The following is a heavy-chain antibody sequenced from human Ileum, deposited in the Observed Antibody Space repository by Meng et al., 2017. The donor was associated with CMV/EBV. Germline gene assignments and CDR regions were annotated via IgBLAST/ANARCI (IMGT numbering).Heavy chain of an antibody. CDR1: GYTFISYG. D-gene: IGHD1-26*01. V-gene: IGHV7-4-1*02. CDR3: ARTSYLVGATDLDY. Sequence: KASGYTFISYGMNWVRQAPGQGLEWMGWINTNTGNPTYAQGFTGRFVFSLDTSVSTAYLQISSLKAEDTAVYYCARTSYLVGATDLDYWGQGTLVTVSS. J-gene: IGHJ4*02. CDR2: INTNTGNP.